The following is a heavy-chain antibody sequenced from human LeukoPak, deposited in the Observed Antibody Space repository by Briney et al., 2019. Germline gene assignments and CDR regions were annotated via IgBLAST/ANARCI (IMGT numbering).Heavy chain of an antibody. V-gene: IGHV1-2*02. Sequence: ASVKVSCKASGYTFTGYYMHWVRQAPGQGLEWMGWINPNSGGANYAQKFQGRVTMTRDTPISTAYMELSRLRSDDTAVYYCAREGITYYYDSSGYQNARIDYWGQGTLVAVSS. CDR2: INPNSGGA. J-gene: IGHJ4*02. CDR3: AREGITYYYDSSGYQNARIDY. CDR1: GYTFTGYY. D-gene: IGHD3-22*01.